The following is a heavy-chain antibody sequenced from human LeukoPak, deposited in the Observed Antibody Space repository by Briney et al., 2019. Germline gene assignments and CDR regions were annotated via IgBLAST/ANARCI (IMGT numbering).Heavy chain of an antibody. CDR3: ARKPSLEWSNAPSNYFDY. CDR2: IKEDGSEK. Sequence: GGSLRLSCAASGFSFSNYWMSWFRQTPRKGLEWVGNIKEDGSEKYYLDSVKGRFTISRDNTHNSVFLLMSSLRAEDTAVYYCARKPSLEWSNAPSNYFDYWGQGTLVTVSS. D-gene: IGHD3-3*01. V-gene: IGHV3-7*01. J-gene: IGHJ4*02. CDR1: GFSFSNYW.